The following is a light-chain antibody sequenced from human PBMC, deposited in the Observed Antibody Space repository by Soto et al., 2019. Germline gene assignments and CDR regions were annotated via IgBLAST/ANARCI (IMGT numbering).Light chain of an antibody. Sequence: QSVLTQPPSASGTPGQRVTISCSGSSSNIGSNTVNWYQQLPGTAPTLLIYSNNQRPSGVPDRFSGSKSGTSASLAVNGLQSEDEADYYCVAWDDSLNGPLFGGATKVTVL. J-gene: IGLJ3*02. V-gene: IGLV1-44*01. CDR2: SNN. CDR1: SSNIGSNT. CDR3: VAWDDSLNGPL.